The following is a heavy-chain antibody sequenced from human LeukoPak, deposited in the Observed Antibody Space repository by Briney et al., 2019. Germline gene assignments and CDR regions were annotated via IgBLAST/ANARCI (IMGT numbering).Heavy chain of an antibody. V-gene: IGHV4-34*01. CDR1: GGSFSGYY. CDR3: ARLAPAVVVPAAIPDPNWFDP. CDR2: INHSGST. J-gene: IGHJ5*02. D-gene: IGHD2-2*02. Sequence: SETLSLTCAVYGGSFSGYYWSWIRQPPGKGLEWIGEINHSGSTNYNPSLKSRVTISVDTSKNQFSLKLSSVTAADTAVYYCARLAPAVVVPAAIPDPNWFDPRGQGTLVTVSS.